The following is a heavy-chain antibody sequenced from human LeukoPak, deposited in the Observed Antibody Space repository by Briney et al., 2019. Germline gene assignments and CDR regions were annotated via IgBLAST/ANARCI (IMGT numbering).Heavy chain of an antibody. V-gene: IGHV3-74*01. CDR1: GFTFSSYW. D-gene: IGHD5-18*01. CDR3: APGYTTFDY. J-gene: IGHJ4*02. Sequence: GGSLRLSCAASGFTFSSYWMHWVRQAPGKGLVWVSRINSDGSGTSYADSVKGRFTISRDNAKNTLYLQMNSLRAEDTAMYYCAPGYTTFDYWGQGPLVTVSS. CDR2: INSDGSGT.